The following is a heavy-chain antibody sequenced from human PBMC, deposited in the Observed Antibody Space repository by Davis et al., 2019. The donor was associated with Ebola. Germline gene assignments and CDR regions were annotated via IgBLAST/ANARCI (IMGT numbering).Heavy chain of an antibody. CDR1: GGSFSGYY. D-gene: IGHD1-14*01. J-gene: IGHJ6*02. CDR3: ARDLTNHYYGMDV. Sequence: SETLSLTCAVYGGSFSGYYWSWIRQPPGKGLEWIGEINHSGSTNYNPSLKSRVTISVDTSKNQFSLKLSSVTAADTAVYYCARDLTNHYYGMDVWGQGTTVTVSS. V-gene: IGHV4-34*01. CDR2: INHSGST.